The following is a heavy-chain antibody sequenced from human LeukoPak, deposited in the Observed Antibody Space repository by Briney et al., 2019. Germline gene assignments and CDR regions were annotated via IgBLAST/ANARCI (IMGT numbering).Heavy chain of an antibody. CDR3: ARDRARITGTTPTLYFDY. Sequence: PSQTLSLTCTVSGGSISSGSYYWSRIRQPAGKGLEWIGRIYTSGSTNYNPSLKSRVTISVDTSKNQFSLKLSSVTAADTAVYYCARDRARITGTTPTLYFDYWGQGTLVTVSS. J-gene: IGHJ4*02. D-gene: IGHD1-20*01. V-gene: IGHV4-61*02. CDR1: GGSISSGSYY. CDR2: IYTSGST.